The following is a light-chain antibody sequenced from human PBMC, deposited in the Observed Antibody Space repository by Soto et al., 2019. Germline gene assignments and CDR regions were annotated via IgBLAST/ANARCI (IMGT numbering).Light chain of an antibody. CDR2: WAS. J-gene: IGKJ1*01. Sequence: DIVMTQSPDSLSVSLGERATINCKSSQTVLYSSNNKNHLAWYQQRPGQPPKLLFSWASTRESGVPDRFSASGSGTDFTLSVGSLQAEDVAVYYCQQYYSTPRTFGQGTKVEIK. V-gene: IGKV4-1*01. CDR1: QTVLYSSNNKNH. CDR3: QQYYSTPRT.